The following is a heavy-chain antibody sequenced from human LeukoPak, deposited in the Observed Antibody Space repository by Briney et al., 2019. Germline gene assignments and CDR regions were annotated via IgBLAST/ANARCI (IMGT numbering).Heavy chain of an antibody. CDR1: GGSISSYY. Sequence: SETLSLTCTVSGGSISSYYWSWIRQPPGKEPEWIGFIYYTGSTNYNPSLKSRVTMSMDTSKNQFSLNLRSMTAADTAVYYCARDPLYSSSSGYFDSWGQGTLVTVSS. CDR2: IYYTGST. J-gene: IGHJ4*02. CDR3: ARDPLYSSSSGYFDS. D-gene: IGHD6-6*01. V-gene: IGHV4-59*01.